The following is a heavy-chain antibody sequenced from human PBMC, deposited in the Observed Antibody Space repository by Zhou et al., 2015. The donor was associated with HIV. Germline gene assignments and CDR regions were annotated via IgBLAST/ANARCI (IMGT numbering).Heavy chain of an antibody. D-gene: IGHD5-24*01. CDR3: ARNIGNYNYAFDM. V-gene: IGHV1-69*01. CDR1: GGTFSSYV. CDR2: ITPTFDIV. Sequence: QVQLVQSGAEVKKPGSSVKVSCKASGGTFSSYVLSWVRQAPGQGLEWMGGITPTFDIVTYAQKFRGRLSITADEPTSTAYMELSSLRSEDAAVYYCARNIGNYNYAFDMWGQGTMLIVSS. J-gene: IGHJ3*02.